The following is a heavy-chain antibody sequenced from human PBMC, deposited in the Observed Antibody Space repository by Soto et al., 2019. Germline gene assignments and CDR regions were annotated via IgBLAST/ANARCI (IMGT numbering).Heavy chain of an antibody. CDR1: GFTFSNYA. D-gene: IGHD2-2*01. CDR2: ISYDGSNK. J-gene: IGHJ4*02. CDR3: GRCSSTSCHLGSDY. Sequence: QVQLVESGGGVVQPGTSLRLSCAASGFTFSNYAMNWVRQAPGKGLEWVALISYDGSNKYYADSVKGRFTISRDNSKNTLYLQMNSLRDADTAFYYSGRCSSTSCHLGSDYWGQGTLVTVSS. V-gene: IGHV3-30-3*01.